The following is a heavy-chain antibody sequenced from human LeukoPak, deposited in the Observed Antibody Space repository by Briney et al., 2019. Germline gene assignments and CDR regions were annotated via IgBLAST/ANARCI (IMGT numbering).Heavy chain of an antibody. CDR2: MNPNSGNT. CDR3: ARGPYSGSYYFDY. D-gene: IGHD1-26*01. Sequence: GSSVKVSCKASGGTFNNYAINWVRQATGQGLEWMGWMNPNSGNTGYAQKFQGRVTMTRNTSISTAYMELSSLRSEDTAVYYCARGPYSGSYYFDYWGQGTLVTVSS. CDR1: GGTFNNYA. J-gene: IGHJ4*02. V-gene: IGHV1-8*02.